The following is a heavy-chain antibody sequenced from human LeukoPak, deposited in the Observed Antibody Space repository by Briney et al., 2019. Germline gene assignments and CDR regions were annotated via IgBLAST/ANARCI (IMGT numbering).Heavy chain of an antibody. V-gene: IGHV3-23*01. CDR1: GFTFSSYA. J-gene: IGHJ4*02. Sequence: GGSLRLSCAASGFTFSSYAMNWVRQAPGKGLEWVSAVSGSGGSTSYADSVKGRFTISRDNSKNTLYLQMNSLRAEDTAVYYCASQPASYSPFDYRGQGTLVTVSS. D-gene: IGHD2-21*01. CDR3: ASQPASYSPFDY. CDR2: VSGSGGST.